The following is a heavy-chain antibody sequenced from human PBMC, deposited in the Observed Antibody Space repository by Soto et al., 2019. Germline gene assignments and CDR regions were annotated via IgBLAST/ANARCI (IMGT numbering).Heavy chain of an antibody. CDR1: GGSISIYY. J-gene: IGHJ5*02. Sequence: SESLSLTFTFSGGSISIYYWSWIRQPPGKGLEWIGYIYYSGSTNYNPSLKSRVTISVDTSKNQFSLKLSSVTAADTAVYYCPRDHLSSKFMGWFDPWGQGTLVPVSS. D-gene: IGHD2-2*01. V-gene: IGHV4-59*01. CDR3: PRDHLSSKFMGWFDP. CDR2: IYYSGST.